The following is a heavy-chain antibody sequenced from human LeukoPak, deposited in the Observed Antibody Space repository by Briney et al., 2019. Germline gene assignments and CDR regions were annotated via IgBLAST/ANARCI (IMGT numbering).Heavy chain of an antibody. CDR1: GGTFTSSA. D-gene: IGHD1-1*01. V-gene: IGHV1-69*13. Sequence: VKLSCKASGGTFTSSAISWVRQPPGQGLEWMGGIIPIFGTANYAQKFQGRVTITADESTSTAYMELSSLRSEDTAVYYCARHNPRKNEFDYWGEGTLDTVSS. CDR2: IIPIFGTA. CDR3: ARHNPRKNEFDY. J-gene: IGHJ4*02.